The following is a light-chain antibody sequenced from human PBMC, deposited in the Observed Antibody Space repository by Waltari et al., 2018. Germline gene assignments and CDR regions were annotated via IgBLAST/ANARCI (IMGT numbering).Light chain of an antibody. CDR2: GAS. Sequence: VLTQSPGTLSLSPGDRASLSCKASQRLGKNYLAWYQQKPGQAPRLLIFGASRRAAGSPDRFSGSGCGTDFTLTISRLEPEDFAVYYCQQYGSSVLYTFGQGTKLEIK. J-gene: IGKJ2*01. CDR1: QRLGKNY. CDR3: QQYGSSVLYT. V-gene: IGKV3-20*01.